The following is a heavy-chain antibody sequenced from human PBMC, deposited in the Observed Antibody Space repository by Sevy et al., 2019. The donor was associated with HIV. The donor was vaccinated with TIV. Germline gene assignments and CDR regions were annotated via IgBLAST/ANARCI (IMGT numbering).Heavy chain of an antibody. CDR2: TRNKADGYTT. V-gene: IGHV3-72*01. CDR3: PTHAGIAATGRVFDY. CDR1: GFTFSDHY. D-gene: IGHD6-13*01. J-gene: IGHJ4*02. Sequence: GGSLRLSCAASGFTFSDHYMEWVRQAPGKGLEWVGRTRNKADGYTTEYAASVKGRFTISRGDSENSLYLQMNSLKTEETAVYYCPTHAGIAATGRVFDYWGQGALVTVSS.